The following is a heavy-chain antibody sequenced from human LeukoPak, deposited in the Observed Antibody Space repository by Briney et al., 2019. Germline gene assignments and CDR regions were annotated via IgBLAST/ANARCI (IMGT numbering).Heavy chain of an antibody. V-gene: IGHV4-59*08. CDR1: GGPISSHY. Sequence: SETLSLTCTVSGGPISSHYWTWIRQPPGKGLEWIGHIFYSGSTTYNPSLKSRVTISVDTSKNQFSLKLSSVTAADTAVYYCARRGYYGAFDYWGQGTLVTVSS. D-gene: IGHD4-17*01. CDR2: IFYSGST. J-gene: IGHJ4*02. CDR3: ARRGYYGAFDY.